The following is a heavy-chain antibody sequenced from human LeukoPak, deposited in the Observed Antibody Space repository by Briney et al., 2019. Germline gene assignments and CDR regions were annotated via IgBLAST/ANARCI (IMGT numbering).Heavy chain of an antibody. Sequence: SGGSLRLSCAASGFTFSSYAMSWVRQAPGKGLEWVSAISGSGGSTYYADSVKGRFTISRDNSKNTLYLQMNSLRAEDTAVYYCARVAGATPNEYYYGMDVWGQGTTVTVSS. CDR1: GFTFSSYA. V-gene: IGHV3-23*01. J-gene: IGHJ6*02. D-gene: IGHD1-26*01. CDR3: ARVAGATPNEYYYGMDV. CDR2: ISGSGGST.